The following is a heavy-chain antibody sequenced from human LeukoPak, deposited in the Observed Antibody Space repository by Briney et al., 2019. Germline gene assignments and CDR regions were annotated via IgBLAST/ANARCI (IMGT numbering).Heavy chain of an antibody. CDR1: GYTFTSYA. D-gene: IGHD3-3*01. CDR2: SNAGNGNT. V-gene: IGHV1-3*02. Sequence: ASVKVSCKASGYTFTSYAMHWVRQAPGQRLEWMGWSNAGNGNTKYSQEFQGRVTITRDTSASTAYMELSSLRSEDAAVYYCARVYYDFWSGYYNQYYFDYWGQGTLVTVSS. CDR3: ARVYYDFWSGYYNQYYFDY. J-gene: IGHJ4*02.